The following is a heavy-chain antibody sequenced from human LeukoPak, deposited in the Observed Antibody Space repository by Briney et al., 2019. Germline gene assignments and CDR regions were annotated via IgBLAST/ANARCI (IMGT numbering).Heavy chain of an antibody. V-gene: IGHV1-2*02. CDR3: AKELPLARYYDTSGYFDY. CDR2: INPNSGGT. Sequence: ASVKVSCKASGYTFTGYYMHWVRQAPGQGLEWMGWINPNSGGTNYAQKFQGRVTMTRDTSISTAYMELSRLRSDDTAVYYCAKELPLARYYDTSGYFDYWGQGTLVTVSS. J-gene: IGHJ4*02. CDR1: GYTFTGYY. D-gene: IGHD3-22*01.